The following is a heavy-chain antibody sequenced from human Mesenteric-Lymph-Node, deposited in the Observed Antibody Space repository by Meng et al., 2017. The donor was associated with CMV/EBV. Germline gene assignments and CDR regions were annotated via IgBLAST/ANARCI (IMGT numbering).Heavy chain of an antibody. CDR2: TSHTGGDT. Sequence: SETLSLTCTVSGDSITNYFRNWVRQPPGKGLEWIGYTSHTGGDTNYNPSLKSRVTLSADTSKNQFSLKLRSVTAADTAVYYWARWGGYTRPAFDIWGEGTMVTVSS. V-gene: IGHV4-59*01. D-gene: IGHD5-12*01. CDR3: ARWGGYTRPAFDI. CDR1: GDSITNYF. J-gene: IGHJ3*02.